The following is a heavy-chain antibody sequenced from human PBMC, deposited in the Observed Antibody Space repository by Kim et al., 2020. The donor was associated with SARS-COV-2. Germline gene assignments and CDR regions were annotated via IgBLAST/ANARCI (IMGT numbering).Heavy chain of an antibody. Sequence: NPSHKSRVTISVDTSKNQVCLKLSSVTAADTAVYYCARPHGFYYYGMDVWGQGTTVTVSS. V-gene: IGHV4-39*01. J-gene: IGHJ6*02. CDR3: ARPHGFYYYGMDV.